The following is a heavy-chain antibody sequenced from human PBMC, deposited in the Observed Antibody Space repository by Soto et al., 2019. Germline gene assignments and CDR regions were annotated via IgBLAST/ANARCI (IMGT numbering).Heavy chain of an antibody. CDR1: GYTFTSYD. J-gene: IGHJ4*02. V-gene: IGHV1-18*01. CDR3: ARVPGGTYLFDY. D-gene: IGHD1-26*01. Sequence: ASVKVSCKASGYTFTSYDISWVRQAPGQGLEWMGWIRPYTGYTNYAQKVQGRVTMTTDTSTTTAYMEVRSLRSDDTAVYYCARVPGGTYLFDYWVQGTLVTVSS. CDR2: IRPYTGYT.